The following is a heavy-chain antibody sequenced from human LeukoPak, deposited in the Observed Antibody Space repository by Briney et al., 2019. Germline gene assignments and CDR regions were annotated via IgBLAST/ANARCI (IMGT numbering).Heavy chain of an antibody. CDR1: GFTFRSYG. J-gene: IGHJ4*02. D-gene: IGHD3-16*01. V-gene: IGHV3-30*02. CDR3: AKEMYDYVWGSYFEN. Sequence: GGSLRLSCVASGFTFRSYGVHWARQAPGKGLEWVAFIQKDGSNKYYGDSVKGRFTISRDNSKNTLYLQMNSLRVEDTAVYYCAKEMYDYVWGSYFENWGQGTLVTVSS. CDR2: IQKDGSNK.